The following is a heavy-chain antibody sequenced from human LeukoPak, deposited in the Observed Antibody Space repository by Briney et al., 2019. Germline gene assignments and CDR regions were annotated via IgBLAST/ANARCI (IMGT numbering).Heavy chain of an antibody. D-gene: IGHD2-21*02. CDR1: GFTVGSNY. J-gene: IGHJ4*02. Sequence: PGGSLRLSCAASGFTVGSNYLSWVRQAPGKGLEWVSIICSGGITFYADSVKGRFTISRHNSKNTLYLQMNSLRAEDTATYYCATLGSIVWGRTGTASSLWGQGTLVTVSS. CDR3: ATLGSIVWGRTGTASSL. CDR2: ICSGGIT. V-gene: IGHV3-53*04.